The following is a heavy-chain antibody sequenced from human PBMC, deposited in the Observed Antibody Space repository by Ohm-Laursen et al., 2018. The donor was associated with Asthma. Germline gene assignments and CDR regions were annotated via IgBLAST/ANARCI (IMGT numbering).Heavy chain of an antibody. CDR1: GFAFSTYG. Sequence: SLRLSCAASGFAFSTYGMHWVRQAPGKGLEWVAVISYHGSNQFYTNSVKGRFTISRDNSKNTLFLQMSSLRAEDTAVYYCAKTTGTSSRTSDYWGQGTLVTVSS. D-gene: IGHD1-1*01. J-gene: IGHJ4*02. CDR2: ISYHGSNQ. V-gene: IGHV3-30*18. CDR3: AKTTGTSSRTSDY.